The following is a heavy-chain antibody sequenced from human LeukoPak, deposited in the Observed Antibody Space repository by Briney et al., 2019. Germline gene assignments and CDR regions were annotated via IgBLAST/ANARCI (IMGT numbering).Heavy chain of an antibody. CDR2: IYTSGST. CDR3: ARDSRYSSSNYYYYYMDV. Sequence: SETLSLTCTVSGGSISSYYWSWIRQPAGKGLEWIGRIYTSGSTNYNPSLKSRVTMSVDTSKNQFSLKLSSVTAADTAVYYCARDSRYSSSNYYYYYMDVWGKGTTVTVSS. V-gene: IGHV4-4*07. J-gene: IGHJ6*03. CDR1: GGSISSYY. D-gene: IGHD6-6*01.